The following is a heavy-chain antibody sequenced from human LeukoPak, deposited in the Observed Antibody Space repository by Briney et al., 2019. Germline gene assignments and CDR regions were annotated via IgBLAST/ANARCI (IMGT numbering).Heavy chain of an antibody. CDR2: IYYSGST. CDR3: ARVSSRYSYSSFDY. D-gene: IGHD5-18*01. Sequence: SETLSLTCTVSGGSISSSNYYWGWIRQPPGKGLEWIGYIYYSGSTYYNPSLKSRVTISVDTSKNQFSQKLSSVTAADTAVYYCARVSSRYSYSSFDYWGQGTLVTVSS. V-gene: IGHV4-39*07. J-gene: IGHJ4*02. CDR1: GGSISSSNYY.